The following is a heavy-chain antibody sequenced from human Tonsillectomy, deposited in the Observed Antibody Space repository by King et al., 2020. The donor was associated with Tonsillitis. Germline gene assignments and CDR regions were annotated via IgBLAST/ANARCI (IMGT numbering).Heavy chain of an antibody. CDR1: GFTFSSYW. J-gene: IGHJ5*02. D-gene: IGHD4-23*01. CDR2: IKQDGGET. V-gene: IGHV3-7*01. Sequence: VQLVESGGGLVQPGGSLRLSCAASGFTFSSYWMSWVRQAPGQGLEWVANIKQDGGETYYVDSVKGRFTISRDTAKNSLYLQMNSLRAEDTAVYYCARVGANSAGNSDCDTWGEGDLGTVSS. CDR3: ARVGANSAGNSDCDT.